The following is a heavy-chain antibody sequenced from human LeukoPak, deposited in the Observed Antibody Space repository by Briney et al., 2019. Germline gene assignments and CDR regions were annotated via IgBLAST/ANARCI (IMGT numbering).Heavy chain of an antibody. CDR1: GFTVSAYY. CDR2: LYSDGTT. Sequence: GGPLRLSCAASGFTVSAYYMNWFRQAPGRGLEWVSLLYSDGTTYYSDSVKGRFTISRDNSKNTLLLQMNSLRAEDTAVYYCARDRAATEVWVELDPWGQGTLVTVSS. D-gene: IGHD1-26*01. CDR3: ARDRAATEVWVELDP. V-gene: IGHV3-66*02. J-gene: IGHJ5*02.